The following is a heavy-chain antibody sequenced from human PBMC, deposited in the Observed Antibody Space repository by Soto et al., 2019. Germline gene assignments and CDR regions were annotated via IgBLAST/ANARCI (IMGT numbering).Heavy chain of an antibody. D-gene: IGHD2-2*01. CDR1: GGSISSGGYY. CDR3: ARAKYCSSTSCPPGFYYGMDV. J-gene: IGHJ6*02. CDR2: IYYSGST. V-gene: IGHV4-31*03. Sequence: KTSETLSLTCTVSGGSISSGGYYWSWIRQHPGKGLEWIGYIYYSGSTYYNPSLKSRVTISVDTSKNQFSLKLSSVTAADTAVYYCARAKYCSSTSCPPGFYYGMDVWGQGTTVTVSS.